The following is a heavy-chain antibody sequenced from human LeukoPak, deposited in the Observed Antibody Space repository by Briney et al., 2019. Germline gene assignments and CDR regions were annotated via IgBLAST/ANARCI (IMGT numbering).Heavy chain of an antibody. J-gene: IGHJ4*02. D-gene: IGHD3-10*01. CDR2: VYHSGST. Sequence: FETLPVTRTASGGSISSYYWSWIRQPPGKGLEWIGYVYHSGSTNYNPSLKGRVIMSVDTSKNQFPLKVTSVTPADTAVYYCARWFGRFLDHWGQGVPVSVSS. CDR1: GGSISSYY. V-gene: IGHV4-59*01. CDR3: ARWFGRFLDH.